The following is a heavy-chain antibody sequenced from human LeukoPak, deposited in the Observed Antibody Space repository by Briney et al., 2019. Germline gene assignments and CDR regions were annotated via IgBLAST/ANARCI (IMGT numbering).Heavy chain of an antibody. CDR1: GLSFGAHA. Sequence: GGSLRLSCAASGLSFGAHAMHWVRQAPGMGLEWVSGVGGGGQRTHYADSVKGRFTISRDNAKNSLYLQMNRLRAEDTAVYYCARDLESYNSGGYYFGYWGQGLLVTVSS. D-gene: IGHD3-22*01. CDR3: ARDLESYNSGGYYFGY. J-gene: IGHJ4*02. CDR2: VGGGGQRT. V-gene: IGHV3-23*01.